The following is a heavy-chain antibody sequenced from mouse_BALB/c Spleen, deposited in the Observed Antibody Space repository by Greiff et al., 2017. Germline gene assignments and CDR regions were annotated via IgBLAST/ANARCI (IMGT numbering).Heavy chain of an antibody. D-gene: IGHD1-1*01. CDR3: VRGAVVPFAY. CDR1: GFSLTSYD. V-gene: IGHV2-9-2*01. Sequence: QVQLKESGPGLVAPSQSLSITCTVSGFSLTSYDISWIRQPPGKGLEWLGVIWTGGGTNYNSAFMSRLSISKDNSKSQVFLKMNSLQTDDTAIYYCVRGAVVPFAYWGQGTLVTVSA. CDR2: IWTGGGT. J-gene: IGHJ3*01.